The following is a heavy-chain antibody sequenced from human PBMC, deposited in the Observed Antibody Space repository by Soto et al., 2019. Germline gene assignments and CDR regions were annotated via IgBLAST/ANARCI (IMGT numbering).Heavy chain of an antibody. V-gene: IGHV3-64D*06. J-gene: IGHJ4*02. CDR1: GFTFNTFA. D-gene: IGHD6-19*01. CDR3: VKEGYMRSDWYGQFDC. CDR2: ISSNGGNT. Sequence: RRLSCSASGFTFNTFAMHWVRQTPGKGLEFVSAISSNGGNTYYADSVKGRFAISRDNSKNTLYLQMYSLRPEDTALYYCVKEGYMRSDWYGQFDCWGQGTLVTVPS.